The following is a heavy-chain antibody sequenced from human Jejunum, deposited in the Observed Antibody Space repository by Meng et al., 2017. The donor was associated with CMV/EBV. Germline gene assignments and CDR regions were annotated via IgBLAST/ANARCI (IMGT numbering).Heavy chain of an antibody. V-gene: IGHV1-46*01. D-gene: IGHD3-16*01. CDR3: ARSQAGLGAFDY. J-gene: IGHJ4*02. CDR2: INPSGGST. Sequence: CKASGYTVTSYYMHWVRQAPGQGLEWMGIINPSGGSTSYAQKFQGRVTMTRDTSTSTVYMELSSLRSEDTAVYYCARSQAGLGAFDYWGQGTLVTVSS. CDR1: GYTVTSYY.